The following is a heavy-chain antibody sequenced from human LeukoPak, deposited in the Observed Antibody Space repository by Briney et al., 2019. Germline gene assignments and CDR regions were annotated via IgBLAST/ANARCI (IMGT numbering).Heavy chain of an antibody. CDR2: IYYSGSA. Sequence: PSETLSLTXTVSGGSISSSSYYWGWIRQPPGKGLEWIGSIYYSGSAYYNPSLKSRVTISVDTSKNQFSLKLSSVTAADTAVYYCATSITIFGVANDAFDIWGQRTMVTVSS. CDR1: GGSISSSSYY. CDR3: ATSITIFGVANDAFDI. J-gene: IGHJ3*02. V-gene: IGHV4-39*01. D-gene: IGHD3-3*01.